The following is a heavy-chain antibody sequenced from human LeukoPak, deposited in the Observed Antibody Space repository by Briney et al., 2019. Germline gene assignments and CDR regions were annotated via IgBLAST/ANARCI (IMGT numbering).Heavy chain of an antibody. CDR3: AIPPDPYCSGGSCYSGDSGYFDY. V-gene: IGHV5-51*01. J-gene: IGHJ4*02. CDR2: IYPGDSDT. CDR1: GYSFTSYW. Sequence: GESLKISCKGSGYSFTSYWIGWVRQMPGKGLEWMGIIYPGDSDTRYSPSFQGQVTISADKSISTAYLQWSSLKASDTAMYYCAIPPDPYCSGGSCYSGDSGYFDYWGQGTLVTVSS. D-gene: IGHD2-15*01.